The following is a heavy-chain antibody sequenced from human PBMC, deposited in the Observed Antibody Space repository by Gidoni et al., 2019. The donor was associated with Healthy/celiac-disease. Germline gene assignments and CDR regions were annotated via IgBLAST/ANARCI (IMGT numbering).Heavy chain of an antibody. J-gene: IGHJ4*02. V-gene: IGHV3-15*01. CDR1: GFTFSNAW. CDR3: TSGIGSGSSFDY. CDR2: IKSKTDGGTT. D-gene: IGHD3-10*01. Sequence: EVQLVESGGGLVKPGGSLRLSCAASGFTFSNAWMSWVRQAPGKGLEWVGSIKSKTDGGTTDYAAPVKGRFTISRDESKNTLYLQMNSLKTEDTAVYYCTSGIGSGSSFDYWGQGTLVTVSS.